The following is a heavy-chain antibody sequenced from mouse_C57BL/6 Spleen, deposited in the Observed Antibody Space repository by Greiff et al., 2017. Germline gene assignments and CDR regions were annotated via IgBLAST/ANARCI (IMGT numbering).Heavy chain of an antibody. CDR3: TVTTVAY. D-gene: IGHD1-1*01. J-gene: IGHJ3*01. CDR2: IDPGNGDT. V-gene: IGHV14-4*01. Sequence: EVQRVESGAELVRPGASVTLSCTASGFNIKDDYMHWVKQRPEQGLEWIGWIDPGNGDTEYASKFQGKATITADTSSHTAYLQLSSLTSEDTAVYYCTVTTVAYWGQGTLVTVSA. CDR1: GFNIKDDY.